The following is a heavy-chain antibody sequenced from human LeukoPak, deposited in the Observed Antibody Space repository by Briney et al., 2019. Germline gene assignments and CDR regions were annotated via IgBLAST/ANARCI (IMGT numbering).Heavy chain of an antibody. Sequence: GGSLRLSCAASGFTFSSYTMNWVRQAPGKGLEWVSSISGGSSYIYYADSVKGRFTISRHNANNSLYLQMDSLRAEDTAVYYCARGYCTGANCRPYYYYGMDVWGQGTTVTVSS. CDR3: ARGYCTGANCRPYYYYGMDV. V-gene: IGHV3-21*01. J-gene: IGHJ6*02. CDR2: ISGGSSYI. CDR1: GFTFSSYT. D-gene: IGHD2-8*02.